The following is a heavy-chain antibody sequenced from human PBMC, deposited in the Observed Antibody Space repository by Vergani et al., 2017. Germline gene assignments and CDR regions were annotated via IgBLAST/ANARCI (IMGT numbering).Heavy chain of an antibody. Sequence: EVQLVQSGAEVKKPGESVKISCKGSGYSFTSYWIGWVRQMPGKGLEWMGIIYPGDSDTRYSPSFQGQVTISADKSISTASLQWSSLKASDTAMYYCARRNRVPXAPRGGYYYYYMDVWGKGTTVTVSS. V-gene: IGHV5-51*03. J-gene: IGHJ6*03. D-gene: IGHD2-2*01. CDR3: ARRNRVPXAPRGGYYYYYMDV. CDR2: IYPGDSDT. CDR1: GYSFTSYW.